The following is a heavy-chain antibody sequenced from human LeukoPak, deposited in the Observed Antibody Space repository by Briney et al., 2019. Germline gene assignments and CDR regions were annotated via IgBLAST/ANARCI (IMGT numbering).Heavy chain of an antibody. V-gene: IGHV3-30*04. Sequence: GGSLRLSCAASAFTFSSYAMHWVRQAPGKGLEWVAVTSYDGRKKYYVDSVKGRFTISRDNSKNTLYLQMNSLRAEDTAVYYCARDSTIFGVVANDYWGQGTLVTVSS. D-gene: IGHD3-3*01. CDR2: TSYDGRKK. J-gene: IGHJ4*02. CDR3: ARDSTIFGVVANDY. CDR1: AFTFSSYA.